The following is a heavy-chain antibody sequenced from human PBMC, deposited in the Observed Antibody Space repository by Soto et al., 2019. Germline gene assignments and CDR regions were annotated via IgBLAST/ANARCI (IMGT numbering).Heavy chain of an antibody. V-gene: IGHV4-4*07. CDR1: GDSIGNFY. D-gene: IGHD2-8*01. CDR3: ARGMGRYCDL. CDR2: LSASGRT. J-gene: IGHJ2*01. Sequence: QVHLQESGPGLVKPSETLSLTCAISGDSIGNFYWSWIRQPAGKGLESLGRLSASGRTNYSPSLQRRVTMSLDRSKNRFSLRLTSVSAADTAVYFCARGMGRYCDLWGRGTLVTVSS.